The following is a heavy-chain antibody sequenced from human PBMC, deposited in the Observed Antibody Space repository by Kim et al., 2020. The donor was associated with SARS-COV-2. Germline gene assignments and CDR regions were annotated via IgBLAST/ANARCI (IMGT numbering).Heavy chain of an antibody. CDR3: TRPEYYYDSSGYYSRYYYYGMDV. CDR1: GFTFGDYA. Sequence: GGSLRLSCTASGFTFGDYAMSWVRQAPGKGLEGVGFIRSKAYGGTTEYAASVKGRFTISRDDSKSIAYLQMNSLKTEDTAVYYCTRPEYYYDSSGYYSRYYYYGMDVWGQGTTVTVSS. J-gene: IGHJ6*02. V-gene: IGHV3-49*04. CDR2: IRSKAYGGTT. D-gene: IGHD3-22*01.